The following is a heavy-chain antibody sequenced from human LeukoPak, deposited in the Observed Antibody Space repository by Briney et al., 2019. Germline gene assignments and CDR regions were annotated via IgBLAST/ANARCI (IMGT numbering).Heavy chain of an antibody. V-gene: IGHV3-23*01. D-gene: IGHD6-19*01. J-gene: IGHJ4*02. CDR1: GFTFSSYA. CDR2: IGGSGSRT. CDR3: AKKYGVTAYGSGLNYFDY. Sequence: PGGSLRLSCAASGFTFSSYAMSWVRQAPGKSLEWVSGIGGSGSRTYYADSVKGRFTISRDNSKNTLYLQMNSLRAEDTAIYYCAKKYGVTAYGSGLNYFDYWGQGTLVTVSS.